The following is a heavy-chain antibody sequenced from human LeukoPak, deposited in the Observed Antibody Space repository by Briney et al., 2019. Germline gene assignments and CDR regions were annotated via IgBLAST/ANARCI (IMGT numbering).Heavy chain of an antibody. Sequence: GGSLRLSCVASGFTFSNYDMNWVRQAPGKGLEWVSGISGSGESTYYADSVKGRFTISRDNSKNTLYLQMNSLRAEDTAVYYCAKDLTCGIWNDDACGVFDHWGQGTLVTVSS. CDR3: AKDLTCGIWNDDACGVFDH. J-gene: IGHJ4*02. D-gene: IGHD1-1*01. CDR1: GFTFSNYD. V-gene: IGHV3-23*01. CDR2: ISGSGEST.